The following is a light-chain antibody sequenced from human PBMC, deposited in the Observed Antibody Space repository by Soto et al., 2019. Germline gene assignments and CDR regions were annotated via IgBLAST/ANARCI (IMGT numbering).Light chain of an antibody. J-gene: IGLJ2*01. CDR1: SSDVGGYNY. Sequence: QAASVSGSPGQSITFSCTGTSSDVGGYNYVSWYQQHPGKAPKLMIYDVTKRPSGVSNRFSGSKSGNTASLTISGLQAEDEADYYCSSYTRSSTLVVFGGGTKLTVL. V-gene: IGLV2-14*03. CDR3: SSYTRSSTLVV. CDR2: DVT.